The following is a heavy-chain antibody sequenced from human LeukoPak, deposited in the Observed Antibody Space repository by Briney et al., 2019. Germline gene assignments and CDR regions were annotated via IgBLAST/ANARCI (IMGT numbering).Heavy chain of an antibody. Sequence: SETLSLTRTVSGGSISSYYWSWIRQPPGKGLEWIGYIYYSGSTNYNPSLKSRVTISVDTSKNQFSLKLSSVTAADTAVYYCARMNYYDFWSGYYKGSYYYYGMDVWGQGTTVTVSS. CDR3: ARMNYYDFWSGYYKGSYYYYGMDV. V-gene: IGHV4-59*01. J-gene: IGHJ6*02. CDR1: GGSISSYY. D-gene: IGHD3-3*01. CDR2: IYYSGST.